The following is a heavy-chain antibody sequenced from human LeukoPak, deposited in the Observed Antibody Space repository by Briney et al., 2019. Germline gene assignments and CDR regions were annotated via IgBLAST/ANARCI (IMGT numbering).Heavy chain of an antibody. CDR3: ARGSMYDILTGYFMAAGDY. CDR2: FSGSGVST. D-gene: IGHD3-9*01. Sequence: GGSLRLSCAASGFTLRNYAMSWVRQAPGKGLEWVSAFSGSGVSTHYADSVKGRFTISRDNSKNTLYLQMNSLTAEDTALYYCARGSMYDILTGYFMAAGDYWGQGTLVTVSS. V-gene: IGHV3-23*01. J-gene: IGHJ4*02. CDR1: GFTLRNYA.